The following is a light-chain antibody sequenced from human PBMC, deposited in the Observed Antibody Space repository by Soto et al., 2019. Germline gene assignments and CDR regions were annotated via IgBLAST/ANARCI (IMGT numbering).Light chain of an antibody. CDR2: GAS. CDR3: QQYNNWPPDRT. CDR1: QSVGSN. V-gene: IGKV3-15*01. Sequence: EIVMTQSPATLSVSPEERATLSCRASQSVGSNLAWYQQKPGQAPRLLIYGASTRATGIPARFSGSGSGTEFTLTISSRRSEDFAIYFCQQYNNWPPDRTFGQGTKVEIK. J-gene: IGKJ1*01.